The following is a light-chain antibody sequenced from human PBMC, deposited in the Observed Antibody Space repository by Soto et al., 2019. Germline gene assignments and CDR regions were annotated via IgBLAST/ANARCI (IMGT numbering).Light chain of an antibody. CDR3: QQRSNWPLT. V-gene: IGKV3-11*01. CDR1: QSVSSY. J-gene: IGKJ4*01. Sequence: EIVLTQSPATLSLSPGERATLSCRASQSVSSYLAWYQQRPGQAPRLLMFDASKRATGIPARFSGSGSGTDFTLTISSLESEDFAVYYCQQRSNWPLTFGGGTKVEIK. CDR2: DAS.